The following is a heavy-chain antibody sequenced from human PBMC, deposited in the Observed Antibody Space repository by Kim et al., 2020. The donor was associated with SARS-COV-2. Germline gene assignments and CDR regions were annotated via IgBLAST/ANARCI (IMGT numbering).Heavy chain of an antibody. Sequence: KPSLKRRVTISVDKSKNQFSLKLSSVTAADTTVYDCERAYCSSTSCPFDYWGQGTLVNVSS. V-gene: IGHV4-31*02. D-gene: IGHD2-2*01. J-gene: IGHJ4*02. CDR3: ERAYCSSTSCPFDY.